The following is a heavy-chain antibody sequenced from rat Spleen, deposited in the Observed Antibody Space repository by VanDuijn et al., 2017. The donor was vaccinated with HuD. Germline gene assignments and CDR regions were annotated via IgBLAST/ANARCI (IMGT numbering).Heavy chain of an antibody. CDR3: VRQDTSGYSNWFTY. J-gene: IGHJ3*01. CDR1: GFTFSNYD. D-gene: IGHD4-3*01. CDR2: ISTSGGST. V-gene: IGHV5-25*01. Sequence: EVQLVESGGGLVQPGRSLKLSCAASGFTFSNYDMAWVRQAPTKGLEWVASISTSGGSTYYRDSVKGRFTVSRENAKSTLYFLIDSLRSEDTATYYCVRQDTSGYSNWFTYWGQGTLVTVSS.